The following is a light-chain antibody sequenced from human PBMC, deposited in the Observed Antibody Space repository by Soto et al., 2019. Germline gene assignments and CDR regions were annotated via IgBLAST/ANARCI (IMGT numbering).Light chain of an antibody. J-gene: IGKJ4*02. CDR1: QSVNID. V-gene: IGKV3D-15*01. Sequence: IVITQGPSTLSVSQGERASLSGRASQSVNIDLAWYQQKPGQAPRLLIYGASNRATGVPATFSGSGSETDFTLTIGSLEPEDIAIYYCHQHNSWRGTFGGGTKVDIK. CDR3: HQHNSWRGT. CDR2: GAS.